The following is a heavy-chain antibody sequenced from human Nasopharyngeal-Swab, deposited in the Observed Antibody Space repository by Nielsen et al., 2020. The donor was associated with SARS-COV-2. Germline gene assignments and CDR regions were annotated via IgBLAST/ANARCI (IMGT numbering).Heavy chain of an antibody. CDR3: AKDLFSSSWYRGYYYGMDA. V-gene: IGHV3-9*01. CDR2: ISWNSGSI. J-gene: IGHJ6*02. D-gene: IGHD6-13*01. Sequence: SLKISCSASGFTFDDYAMHWVRQAPGKGLELVSGISWNSGSIGYADSVKGRFTISRDNAKNSLYLQMNSLRAEDTALYYCAKDLFSSSWYRGYYYGMDAWGQGTTVTVSS. CDR1: GFTFDDYA.